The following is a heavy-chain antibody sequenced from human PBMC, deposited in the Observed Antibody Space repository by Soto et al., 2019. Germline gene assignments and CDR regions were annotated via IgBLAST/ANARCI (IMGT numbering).Heavy chain of an antibody. V-gene: IGHV5-51*01. CDR2: IFPVDSNT. J-gene: IGHJ4*02. Sequence: PXESLKISLEGFGYSFTNYLLAWVRQMPGKGLEWMGIIFPVDSNTKYSPSLQGQVTISADKSTRTTYLQWRRLKASDTAMYYCASSVEVTSTMKYFDSWGQGTLVTVSS. CDR1: GYSFTNYL. CDR3: ASSVEVTSTMKYFDS. D-gene: IGHD2-2*01.